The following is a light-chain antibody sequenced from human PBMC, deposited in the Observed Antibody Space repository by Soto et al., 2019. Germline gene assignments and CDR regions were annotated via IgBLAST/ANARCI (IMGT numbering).Light chain of an antibody. CDR2: WAS. CDR3: QQFYTTPWT. J-gene: IGKJ1*01. V-gene: IGKV4-1*01. Sequence: DIVMTQSPDSLAVSLGERATINCKSSQSVLYSSQNKNYLAWYRQKPGQPPNLLIYWASTRESGVPDRISGSGSGSDFTRTISSLQAEDVAVYYCQQFYTTPWTFGQGTKVEIK. CDR1: QSVLYSSQNKNY.